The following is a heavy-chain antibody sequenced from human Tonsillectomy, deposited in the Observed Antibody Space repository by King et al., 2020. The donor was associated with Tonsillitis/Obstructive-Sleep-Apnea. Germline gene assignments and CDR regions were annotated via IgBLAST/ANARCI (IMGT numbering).Heavy chain of an antibody. CDR3: ARDHYDFWSGTYYYYYMDV. CDR1: GGTFSSYA. CDR2: IIPIFGTA. J-gene: IGHJ6*03. Sequence: VQLVESGAEVKKPGSSVKVSCKASGGTFSSYAISWVRQAPGQGLEWMGGIIPIFGTANYAQKFQGRVTITADESTSQAYMELSSLRSEDTAVYYCARDHYDFWSGTYYYYYMDVWGKGTTVTVSS. D-gene: IGHD3-3*01. V-gene: IGHV1-69*01.